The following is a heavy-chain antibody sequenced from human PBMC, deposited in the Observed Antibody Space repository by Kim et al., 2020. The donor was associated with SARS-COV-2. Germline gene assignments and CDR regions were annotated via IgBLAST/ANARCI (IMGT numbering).Heavy chain of an antibody. Sequence: GGSLRLSCAASGFTFSSYSMNWVRQAPGKGLEWVSYISSSSSTIYYADSVKGRFTISRDNAKNSLYLQMNSLRDEDTAVYYCARVRIGTTPWGFDYWGQGTLVTVSS. CDR1: GFTFSSYS. CDR3: ARVRIGTTPWGFDY. V-gene: IGHV3-48*02. CDR2: ISSSSSTI. J-gene: IGHJ4*02. D-gene: IGHD1-1*01.